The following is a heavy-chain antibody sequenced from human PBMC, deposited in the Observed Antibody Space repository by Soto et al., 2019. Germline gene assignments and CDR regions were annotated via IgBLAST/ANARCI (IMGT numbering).Heavy chain of an antibody. V-gene: IGHV1-69*13. J-gene: IGHJ3*02. Sequence: SVKVSCKASGGTFSCYAISWVRQAPGQGLEWMGGIIPIFGTANYAQKFQGRVTITADESTSTAYMELSSLRSEDTAVYYCARGGYDSSGFVAFDIWGQGTMVTVSS. CDR3: ARGGYDSSGFVAFDI. D-gene: IGHD3-22*01. CDR2: IIPIFGTA. CDR1: GGTFSCYA.